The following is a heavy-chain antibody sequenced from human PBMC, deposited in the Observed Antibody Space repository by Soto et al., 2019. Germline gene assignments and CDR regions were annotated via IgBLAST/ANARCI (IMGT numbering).Heavy chain of an antibody. CDR3: VKSGANKDIAFATKWFDP. Sequence: PGGSWRLSCSASGFTFSQFCMIWVRQAPGKGLEYVSVISSDGGTTYYAYSVMGRFSISRDNSRGTLLLQMSSMRLEDSGIYYCVKSGANKDIAFATKWFDPWRQG. V-gene: IGHV3-64D*06. CDR1: GFTFSQFC. CDR2: ISSDGGTT. J-gene: IGHJ5*02. D-gene: IGHD2-15*01.